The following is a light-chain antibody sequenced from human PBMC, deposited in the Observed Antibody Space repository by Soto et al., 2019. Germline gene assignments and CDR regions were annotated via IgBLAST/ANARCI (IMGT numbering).Light chain of an antibody. CDR2: DSF. Sequence: EIVLTQSPATLSLSPGERATLSCRASQSVSNFLAWYQQKPGQAPRLLIYDSFNRATGIPARFSGSGSGTTSPLTFTALGPEIFPFYSCQPRKTCPLPFGGGPRWRSN. J-gene: IGKJ4*01. CDR1: QSVSNF. CDR3: QPRKTCPLP. V-gene: IGKV3-11*01.